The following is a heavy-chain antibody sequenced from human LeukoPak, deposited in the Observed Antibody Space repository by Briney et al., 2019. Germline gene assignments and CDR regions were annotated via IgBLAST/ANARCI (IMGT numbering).Heavy chain of an antibody. J-gene: IGHJ3*02. Sequence: ASVKVSCKVSGYTLTELSMHWVRQAPGKGLEWMGGFDPEDGETIYAQKFQGRVTMTEDTSTDTAYMELSSLRSEDTAVYYCATVRHTSSAFDIWGQGTMVTVSS. V-gene: IGHV1-24*01. CDR3: ATVRHTSSAFDI. D-gene: IGHD1-1*01. CDR2: FDPEDGET. CDR1: GYTLTELS.